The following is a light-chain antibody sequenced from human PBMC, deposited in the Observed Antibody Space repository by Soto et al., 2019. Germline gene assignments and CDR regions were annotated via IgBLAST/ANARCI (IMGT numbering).Light chain of an antibody. CDR2: EVN. CDR3: NSHGGSNNFWV. CDR1: SSDVGAYNP. Sequence: QSVLTQPPSASGSPGQSVTISCTGTSSDVGAYNPVSWYQQHPGKAPRLMIYEVNKRPSGVPDRFSGSKSGNTASLTVSGLQAEDEADYYCNSHGGSNNFWVFGGGTKVTVL. J-gene: IGLJ3*02. V-gene: IGLV2-8*01.